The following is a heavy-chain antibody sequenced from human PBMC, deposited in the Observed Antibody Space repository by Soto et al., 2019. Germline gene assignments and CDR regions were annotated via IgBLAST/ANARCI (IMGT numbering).Heavy chain of an antibody. D-gene: IGHD3-22*01. V-gene: IGHV1-69*13. J-gene: IGHJ4*02. CDR1: GYTFTSYA. Sequence: SVKVSCKASGYTFTSYAISWVRQAPGQGLEWMGGIIPIFGTANYAQKFQGRVTITADESTSTAYMELSSLRSEDTAVYYCARTRPDYYDSSGSFDYWGQGTLVTVSS. CDR2: IIPIFGTA. CDR3: ARTRPDYYDSSGSFDY.